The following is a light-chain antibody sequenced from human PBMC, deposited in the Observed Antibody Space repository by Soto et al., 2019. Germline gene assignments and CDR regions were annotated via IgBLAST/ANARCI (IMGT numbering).Light chain of an antibody. V-gene: IGLV1-44*01. J-gene: IGLJ3*02. CDR1: ISNIGSNT. Sequence: QSVLTQPPSASGTPGQRVTISCSGGISNIGSNTINWYQQLPGTAPKLLIYSNDQRPSGVPDRFSGSESGTSASLVISGLQSEDEADYYCAGWDDSLSGCVFGGGTKLTVL. CDR2: SND. CDR3: AGWDDSLSGCV.